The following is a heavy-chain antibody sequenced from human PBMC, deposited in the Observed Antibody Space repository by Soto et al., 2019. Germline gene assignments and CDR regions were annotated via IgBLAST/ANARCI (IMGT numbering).Heavy chain of an antibody. Sequence: SETLSLNCTVSGGSISSYYWSWIRQPPGKGLEWIGYIYYSGSTNYNPSLKSRVTISVDTSKNQFSLKLSSVTAADTAVYYYARDQGWGSSSRNWFDPWGQGTLVTVSS. CDR2: IYYSGST. CDR1: GGSISSYY. CDR3: ARDQGWGSSSRNWFDP. J-gene: IGHJ5*02. V-gene: IGHV4-59*01. D-gene: IGHD6-6*01.